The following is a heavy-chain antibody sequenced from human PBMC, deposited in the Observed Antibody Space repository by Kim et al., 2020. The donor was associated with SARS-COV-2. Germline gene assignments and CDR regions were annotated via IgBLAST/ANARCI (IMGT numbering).Heavy chain of an antibody. CDR2: ISSSGDSV. V-gene: IGHV3-11*01. J-gene: IGHJ4*02. Sequence: GGSLRLSCAASGFMFSAYYVKWIRQTPGKGLEWVSYISSSGDSVYYADSVKGRFTISRDNAKNSLYLQMNSLRADDTAVYYCARIYDGGDYWGQGTLVTV. D-gene: IGHD5-12*01. CDR3: ARIYDGGDY. CDR1: GFMFSAYY.